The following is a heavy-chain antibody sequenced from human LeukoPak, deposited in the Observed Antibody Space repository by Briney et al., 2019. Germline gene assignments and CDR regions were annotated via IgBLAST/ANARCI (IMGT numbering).Heavy chain of an antibody. D-gene: IGHD6-13*01. CDR2: IYYSGST. J-gene: IGHJ4*02. CDR1: GGSFSGYY. V-gene: IGHV4-59*01. CDR3: ARVHSSSWLLFDY. Sequence: SETLSLTCAVYGGSFSGYYWSWIRQPPGKGLEWIGYIYYSGSTNYNPSLKSRVTISVDTSKNQFSLKLSSVTAADTAVYYCARVHSSSWLLFDYWGQGTLVTVSS.